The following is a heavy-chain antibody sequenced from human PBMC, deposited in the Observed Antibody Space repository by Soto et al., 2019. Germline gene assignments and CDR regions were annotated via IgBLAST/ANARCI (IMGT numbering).Heavy chain of an antibody. CDR3: ARVKGSNTYYDFWSGSTTPDAFDI. CDR1: GYTFTSYG. CDR2: ISAYNGNT. D-gene: IGHD3-3*01. Sequence: ASVKFSCKASGYTFTSYGISWVRQAPGQGLEWMGWISAYNGNTNYAQKLQGRVTMTTDTSTSTAYMELRSLRSDDTAVYYCARVKGSNTYYDFWSGSTTPDAFDIWGQGTMVTVSS. J-gene: IGHJ3*02. V-gene: IGHV1-18*01.